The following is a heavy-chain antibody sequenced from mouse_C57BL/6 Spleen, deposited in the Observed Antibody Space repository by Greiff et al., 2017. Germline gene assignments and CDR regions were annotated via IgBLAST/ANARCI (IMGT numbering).Heavy chain of an antibody. D-gene: IGHD2-1*01. Sequence: QVQLKESGPGILQPSQTLSLTCSFSGFSLSTFGMGVGWIRQPSGKGLEWLAHIWWDDDKYYNPALKSRLTISKDTSKNQVFLKIANVDTADTATYYCARMDYGNSYYFDYWGQGTTLTVSS. J-gene: IGHJ2*01. CDR3: ARMDYGNSYYFDY. V-gene: IGHV8-8*01. CDR1: GFSLSTFGMG. CDR2: IWWDDDK.